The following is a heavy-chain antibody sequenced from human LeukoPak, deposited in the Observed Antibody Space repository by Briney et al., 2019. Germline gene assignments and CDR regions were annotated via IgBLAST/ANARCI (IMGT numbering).Heavy chain of an antibody. J-gene: IGHJ4*02. V-gene: IGHV3-30*02. CDR1: GFSFSSYG. CDR3: VKDSGNWGIDY. Sequence: AGGSLRLSCVASGFSFSSYGMHWVRQAPGKGLEWVAYIWFDGTSTHYGDSVKGRFNISRDNSKNTLHLQMNSLRTEDTAVYHCVKDSGNWGIDYWGQGTLVTVSS. D-gene: IGHD3-16*01. CDR2: IWFDGTST.